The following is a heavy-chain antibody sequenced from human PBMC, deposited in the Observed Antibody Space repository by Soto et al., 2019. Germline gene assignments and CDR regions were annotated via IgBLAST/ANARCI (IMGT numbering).Heavy chain of an antibody. CDR2: VNPTGST. V-gene: IGHV4-34*01. Sequence: PSETLSLTCAVYGGSFSGYYWSWIRQPPGKGLEWIGEVNPTGSTKYNPSLKSRVTISVDTSKNQFSLNLNSVTAADTALYYCARGREQWLVAAFDIWGQGTMVTVSS. CDR3: ARGREQWLVAAFDI. J-gene: IGHJ3*02. D-gene: IGHD6-19*01. CDR1: GGSFSGYY.